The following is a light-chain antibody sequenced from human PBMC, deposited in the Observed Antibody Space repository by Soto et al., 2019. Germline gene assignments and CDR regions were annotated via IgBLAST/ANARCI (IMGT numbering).Light chain of an antibody. V-gene: IGKV3-20*01. CDR3: QQYGSSPLT. Sequence: EIVLTQSPGTLSLSPGERATLSCRASESVSDNFVAWYQQRSGQAPRLVIYGSSSRASAVPASFSGSGSGADFTLTIIILEPEDFAEYYCQQYGSSPLTFGGGTKVEIK. CDR2: GSS. CDR1: ESVSDNF. J-gene: IGKJ4*01.